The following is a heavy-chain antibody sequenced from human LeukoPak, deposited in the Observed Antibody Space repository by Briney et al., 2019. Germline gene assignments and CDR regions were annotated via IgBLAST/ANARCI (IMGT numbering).Heavy chain of an antibody. D-gene: IGHD3-3*01. Sequence: MPSETLSLTCTVSGGSISSSSYYWGCIRQPPGKGLEWIGSIYYSGSTYYNPSLKSRVTISVDTSKNQFSLKLSSVTAADTAVYYCAEGVVHGSPRDYWGQGTLVTVSS. CDR2: IYYSGST. CDR1: GGSISSSSYY. J-gene: IGHJ4*02. V-gene: IGHV4-39*01. CDR3: AEGVVHGSPRDY.